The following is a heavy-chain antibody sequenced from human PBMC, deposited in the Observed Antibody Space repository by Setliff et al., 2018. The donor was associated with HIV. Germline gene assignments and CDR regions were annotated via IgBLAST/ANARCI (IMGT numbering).Heavy chain of an antibody. D-gene: IGHD6-6*01. CDR3: ARRSRSYSSSPFQGGAFDI. CDR2: INQSGST. CDR1: GGSISSYY. Sequence: PSETLSLTCTVSGGSISSYYWSWIRQPQGKGLEWIGEINQSGSTNYNPSLKSRVTISVDTSKNQFSLKLNSMTAADTGVYYCARRSRSYSSSPFQGGAFDIWGQGTMVTVSS. V-gene: IGHV4-34*01. J-gene: IGHJ3*02.